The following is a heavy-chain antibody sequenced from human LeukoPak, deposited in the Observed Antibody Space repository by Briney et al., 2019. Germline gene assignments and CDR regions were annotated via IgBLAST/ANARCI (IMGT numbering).Heavy chain of an antibody. Sequence: GGSLRLSCAASGFNFSSSEMSWLRQAPGKGREWISYISSTSSHIYYADSVKGRFTISRDNAKNSLYLQMYSLGAGDTAVYYCAREDSRDAFDIWGQGTLVTVS. V-gene: IGHV3-48*03. CDR3: AREDSRDAFDI. CDR2: ISSTSSHI. J-gene: IGHJ3*02. CDR1: GFNFSSSE. D-gene: IGHD3-22*01.